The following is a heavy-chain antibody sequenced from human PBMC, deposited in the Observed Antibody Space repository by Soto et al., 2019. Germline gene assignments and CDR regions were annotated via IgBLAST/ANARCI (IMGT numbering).Heavy chain of an antibody. CDR1: GGSISSYY. Sequence: SETLSLTCTVSGGSISSYYWSWIRQPAGKGLEWIGRIYTSGSTNYNPSLKSRVTMSVDTSKNQFSLRLSSVTAADTAVYYCARAGFWSGAYYFDYWGQGTLVTVSS. CDR3: ARAGFWSGAYYFDY. J-gene: IGHJ4*02. CDR2: IYTSGST. D-gene: IGHD3-3*01. V-gene: IGHV4-4*07.